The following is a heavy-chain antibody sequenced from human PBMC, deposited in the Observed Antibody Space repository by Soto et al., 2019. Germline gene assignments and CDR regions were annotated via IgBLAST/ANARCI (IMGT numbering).Heavy chain of an antibody. V-gene: IGHV1-18*01. CDR2: ISPHNFNT. Sequence: ASVKVSCKASGYTFTHFYITWVRQAPGRGLEWMGAISPHNFNTNYAQKFRGRVTLTTEKSTNTAYMDLRASDTAMYYCARQINDSDTGPNFQYYFDSWGQGTPVTVSS. J-gene: IGHJ4*02. CDR3: ARQINDSDTGPNFQYYFDS. CDR1: GYTFTHFY. D-gene: IGHD5-18*01.